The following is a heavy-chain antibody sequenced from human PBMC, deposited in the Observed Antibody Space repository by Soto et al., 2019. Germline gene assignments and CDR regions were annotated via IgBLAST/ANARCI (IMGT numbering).Heavy chain of an antibody. J-gene: IGHJ4*02. D-gene: IGHD3-22*01. CDR3: ARDLSDYASDGYFDY. CDR2: ISSSGNIM. V-gene: IGHV3-11*01. CDR1: GFTFRDYY. Sequence: GGSLRLSCAGSGFTFRDYYMSWIRQAPGKGLGGVSYISSSGNIMYYADSVKGRFTISRDNAKNSLYLQMNSLRAEDTAVYYCARDLSDYASDGYFDYWGQGTLVTVSS.